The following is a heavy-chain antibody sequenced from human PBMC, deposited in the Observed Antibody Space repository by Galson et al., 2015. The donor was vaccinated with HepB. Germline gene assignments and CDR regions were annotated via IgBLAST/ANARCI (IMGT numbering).Heavy chain of an antibody. V-gene: IGHV1-18*04. D-gene: IGHD3-10*01. CDR2: ISAYNGNT. Sequence: SVKVSCKASGYTFTSYGISWVRQAPGQGLEWMGWISAYNGNTNYAQKLQGRVTMTTDTSTSTAYMGLRSLRSDDTAVYYCARDPVLLWFGEPKTGYFDYWGQGTLVTVSS. J-gene: IGHJ4*02. CDR1: GYTFTSYG. CDR3: ARDPVLLWFGEPKTGYFDY.